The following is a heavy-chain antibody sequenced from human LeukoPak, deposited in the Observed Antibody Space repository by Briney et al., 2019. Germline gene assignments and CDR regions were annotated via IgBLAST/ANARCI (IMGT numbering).Heavy chain of an antibody. J-gene: IGHJ4*02. D-gene: IGHD1-1*01. CDR3: ARDRLEGGETFDS. CDR1: GFSFRSYS. Sequence: GGSLRLSCAASGFSFRSYSTDWVRQAPGKGLEWVSSITGSSSYISYADSVKGRFTISRDNAENSLFPQMNSLRPEDTAVYCARDRLEGGETFDSWGQGTLVTVSS. V-gene: IGHV3-21*01. CDR2: ITGSSSYI.